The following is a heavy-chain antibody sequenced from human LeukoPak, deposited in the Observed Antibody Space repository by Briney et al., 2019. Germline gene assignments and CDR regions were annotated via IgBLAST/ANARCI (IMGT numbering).Heavy chain of an antibody. V-gene: IGHV3-23*01. CDR3: ARDTKDY. J-gene: IGHJ4*02. CDR1: GFTFTSYA. CDR2: INGPGDTT. Sequence: GGSLRLSCAASGFTFTSYAMTWVRQAPGKGLEWVSAINGPGDTTYHADSVKGRFTISRDNSKNTLYLQMNSLRAEDTAVYYCARDTKDYWGQGTLVTVSS. D-gene: IGHD2-8*01.